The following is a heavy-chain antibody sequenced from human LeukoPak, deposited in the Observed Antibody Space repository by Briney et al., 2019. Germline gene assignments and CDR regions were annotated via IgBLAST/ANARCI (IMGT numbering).Heavy chain of an antibody. CDR1: GFTFSSYW. Sequence: GGSLRLSCAASGFTFSSYWMHWVRQAPGKGLVWVSRINTDGSITTYADSVEGRFTISRDNAKNTLYLQMNSLRAEDTAIYYCAGTVTGREGLDNWGQGTLVTVSS. V-gene: IGHV3-74*01. D-gene: IGHD6-19*01. CDR2: INTDGSIT. CDR3: AGTVTGREGLDN. J-gene: IGHJ4*02.